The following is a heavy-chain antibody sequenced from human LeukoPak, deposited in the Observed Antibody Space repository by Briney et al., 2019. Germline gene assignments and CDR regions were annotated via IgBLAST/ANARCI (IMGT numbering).Heavy chain of an antibody. CDR3: ARERASSNYNNYFDP. J-gene: IGHJ5*02. V-gene: IGHV4-34*01. CDR2: ITHSGST. CDR1: GVSLADYY. Sequence: PLKTLSLTXEVYGVSLADYYWSWIRQTPGKGLEWLGDITHSGSTKYNPSIKSRVAISIDKSKNQFFLRLSPVTVADTAVYYCARERASSNYNNYFDPWGQGTPVTVSS. D-gene: IGHD5-24*01.